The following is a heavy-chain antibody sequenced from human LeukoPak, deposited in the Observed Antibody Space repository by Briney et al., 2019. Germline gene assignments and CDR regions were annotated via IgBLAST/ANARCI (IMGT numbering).Heavy chain of an antibody. Sequence: GASVKVSCKASGYTFTSYAMHWVRQAPGQRLEWMGWINAGNGNTKYSQKFQGRVTITRDTSASTAYMEPSSLRSEDTAVYYCARAMATYYFDYWGQGTLVTVSS. J-gene: IGHJ4*02. D-gene: IGHD5-12*01. CDR3: ARAMATYYFDY. CDR2: INAGNGNT. V-gene: IGHV1-3*01. CDR1: GYTFTSYA.